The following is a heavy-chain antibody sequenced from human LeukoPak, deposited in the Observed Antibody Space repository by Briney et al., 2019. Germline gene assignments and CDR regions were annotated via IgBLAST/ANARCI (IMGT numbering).Heavy chain of an antibody. CDR2: IYYSGST. CDR3: ARQGPDIVVVPAAPDY. D-gene: IGHD2-2*01. Sequence: SETLSLTCTVSGGSISSSSYYWGWIRQPPGKGLEWIGSIYYSGSTYYNPSLKSRVTISVDTSKNQFSLKLSSVTAADTAVYYCARQGPDIVVVPAAPDYWGQGTLVTVSS. CDR1: GGSISSSSYY. J-gene: IGHJ4*02. V-gene: IGHV4-39*01.